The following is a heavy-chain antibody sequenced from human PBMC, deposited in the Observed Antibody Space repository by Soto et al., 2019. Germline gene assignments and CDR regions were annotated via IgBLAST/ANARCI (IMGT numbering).Heavy chain of an antibody. CDR3: ARDPFGIYYYGMDV. Sequence: EVQLVESGGGLVQPGGSLRLSCAASGFTFSSYWMSWVRQAPGKGLEWVANIKQDGSEKYYVDSVKGRFTISRDNAKNSPYLQMNSLRAEDTAVYYCARDPFGIYYYGMDVWGQGTTVTVSS. CDR1: GFTFSSYW. D-gene: IGHD3-16*01. V-gene: IGHV3-7*01. J-gene: IGHJ6*02. CDR2: IKQDGSEK.